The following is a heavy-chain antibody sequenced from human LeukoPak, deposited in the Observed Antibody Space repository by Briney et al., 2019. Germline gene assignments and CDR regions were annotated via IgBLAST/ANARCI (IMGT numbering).Heavy chain of an antibody. V-gene: IGHV3-15*04. Sequence: GGSLRLSCAASGLSFSNAWMNWVRQTPXXXLEWVGRIESKADGETTDYAALVRGRFTISRDDSRDTVYLQMNSLKVEDTAVYYCATSPGYYDSSPFDYWGQGTLVTVSS. D-gene: IGHD3-22*01. CDR2: IESKADGETT. J-gene: IGHJ4*02. CDR3: ATSPGYYDSSPFDY. CDR1: GLSFSNAW.